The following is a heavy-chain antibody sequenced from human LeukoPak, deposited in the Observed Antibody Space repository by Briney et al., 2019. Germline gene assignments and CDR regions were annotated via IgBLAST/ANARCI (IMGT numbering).Heavy chain of an antibody. V-gene: IGHV3-30-3*01. D-gene: IGHD6-13*01. J-gene: IGHJ4*02. Sequence: GGSLRLSCAASGFTFSSYAMHWVRQAPGKGLEWVAVISYDGSNKYYADSVKGRFTISRDNSKNTLYLQMNSLRAEDTAVYYCATIAAAKDFDYWGQGTLVTVSS. CDR3: ATIAAAKDFDY. CDR1: GFTFSSYA. CDR2: ISYDGSNK.